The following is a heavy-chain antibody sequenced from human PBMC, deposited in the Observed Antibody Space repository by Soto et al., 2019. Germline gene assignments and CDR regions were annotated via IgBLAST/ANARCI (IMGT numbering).Heavy chain of an antibody. D-gene: IGHD3-10*01. CDR3: ATQSINYYGGEFDY. Sequence: GGSLRLSCAASGFTFSSYWMSWVRQAPGKGLEWVANIKQDGSEKYYVDSVKGRFTISRDNAKNSLYLQMNSLRAEDTAVYYCATQSINYYGGEFDYWGQGTLVTVSS. CDR1: GFTFSSYW. CDR2: IKQDGSEK. J-gene: IGHJ4*02. V-gene: IGHV3-7*03.